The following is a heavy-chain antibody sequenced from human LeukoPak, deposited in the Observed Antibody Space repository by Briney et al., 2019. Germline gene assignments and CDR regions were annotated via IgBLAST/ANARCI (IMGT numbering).Heavy chain of an antibody. Sequence: GGSLRLSCAASGFTLRSYAMSWVGPAPGPGGEGVSGVSGCGGGTYYAASLQGRFTISSDNSQNTLYLQMNSLRGEEQAGYYRAKSMVRGVILFPFDYSGQGTLVTVSS. CDR1: GFTLRSYA. CDR2: VSGCGGGT. J-gene: IGHJ4*02. V-gene: IGHV3-23*01. D-gene: IGHD3-10*01. CDR3: AKSMVRGVILFPFDY.